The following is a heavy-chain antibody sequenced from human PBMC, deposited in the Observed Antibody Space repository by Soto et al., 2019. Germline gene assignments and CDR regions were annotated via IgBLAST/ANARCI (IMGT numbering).Heavy chain of an antibody. V-gene: IGHV3-30-3*01. CDR2: ISYDGSNK. Sequence: PGGSLRLSCAASGFTFSSYAMHWVRQAPGKGLEWVAVISYDGSNKYYADSVKGRFTISRDNSKNTLYLQMNSLRAEDTAVYYCARDPSPSIAEYYYYGMDVWGQGTTVTVSS. CDR3: ARDPSPSIAEYYYYGMDV. CDR1: GFTFSSYA. J-gene: IGHJ6*02. D-gene: IGHD6-6*01.